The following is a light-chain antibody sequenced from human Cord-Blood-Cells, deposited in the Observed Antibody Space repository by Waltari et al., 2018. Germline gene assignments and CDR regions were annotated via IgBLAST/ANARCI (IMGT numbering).Light chain of an antibody. CDR3: SSYTSSSTLV. J-gene: IGLJ3*02. CDR2: DVS. CDR1: SRDVGGYHF. V-gene: IGLV2-14*01. Sequence: QSALTQPASVSRSPGQSVTISCTGTSRDVGGYHFASWYQQHPGKAPTLMIYDVSNRPSGVSNRFSGSKSGNTASLTISGLQAEDEADYYCSSYTSSSTLVFGGGTKLTVL.